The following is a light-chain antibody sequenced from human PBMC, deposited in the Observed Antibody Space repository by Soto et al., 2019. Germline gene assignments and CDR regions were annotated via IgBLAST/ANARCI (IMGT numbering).Light chain of an antibody. CDR2: HAS. CDR3: QHYNSYGT. Sequence: DIQMTQSPSTLSASVGDRVTITCLATQTIHRWLAWYQQKPGTAPKILIYHASSLETGVPSRFSGSRSGTEFTLTISSLQPDDFATYYCQHYNSYGTFGQGTKVDI. V-gene: IGKV1-5*01. J-gene: IGKJ1*01. CDR1: QTIHRW.